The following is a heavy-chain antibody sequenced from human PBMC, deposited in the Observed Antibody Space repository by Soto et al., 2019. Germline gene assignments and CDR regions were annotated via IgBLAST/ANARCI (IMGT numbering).Heavy chain of an antibody. V-gene: IGHV3-30*04. CDR2: ISKDGSHK. CDR1: GFSFSRYA. Sequence: QVQVVESGGGVVEPGRSLRLSCAASGFSFSRYAIHWVRQAPGKGLEWVAVISKDGSHKYYLESVKGRFTISRDNSKNILSLHMNSLRDEDTAVYYCARSRSGAVADSFDFWGQGTLVTVSS. D-gene: IGHD3-10*01. J-gene: IGHJ4*02. CDR3: ARSRSGAVADSFDF.